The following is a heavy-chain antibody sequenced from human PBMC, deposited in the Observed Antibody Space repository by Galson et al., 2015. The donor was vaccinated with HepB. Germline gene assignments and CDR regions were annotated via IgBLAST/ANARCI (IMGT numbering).Heavy chain of an antibody. CDR1: GYTFTGYY. Sequence: SVKVSCKASGYTFTGYYMHWVRQAPGQGLEWMGWINPNSGGTNYAQKFQGRVTMTRDTSISTAYMELSRLRSDDTAVYYCARVSRPIRTTYYYDSSGPSHAFDIWGQGTMVTVSS. CDR3: ARVSRPIRTTYYYDSSGPSHAFDI. V-gene: IGHV1-2*02. CDR2: INPNSGGT. J-gene: IGHJ3*02. D-gene: IGHD3-22*01.